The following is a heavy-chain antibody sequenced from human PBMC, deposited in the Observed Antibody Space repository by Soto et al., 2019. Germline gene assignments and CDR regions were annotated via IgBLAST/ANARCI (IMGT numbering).Heavy chain of an antibody. V-gene: IGHV3-23*01. J-gene: IGHJ3*02. CDR3: AKVQVWNDVNI. D-gene: IGHD1-1*01. CDR1: GFTFSSYA. CDR2: ISGSGGST. Sequence: GGSLRLSCAASGFTFSSYAMSWVRQAPGKGLERVSAISGSGGSTYYADSVKGRFTISRDNSKNTLYLQMNSLRAEDTAVYYCAKVQVWNDVNIWGQGTMVTVSS.